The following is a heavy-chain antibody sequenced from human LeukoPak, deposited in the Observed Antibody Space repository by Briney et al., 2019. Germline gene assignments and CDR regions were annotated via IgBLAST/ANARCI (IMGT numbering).Heavy chain of an antibody. CDR2: INHSGST. V-gene: IGHV4-34*01. CDR3: ARGADYYDSSGYLD. CDR1: GGSFSGYY. Sequence: SETLSLTCAVYGGSFSGYYWNWIRQPPGKGLEWIGEINHSGSTNYNPSLKSRVTISVDTSKNQFSLKLSSVTAADTAVYYCARGADYYDSSGYLDWGQGTLVTVSS. D-gene: IGHD3-22*01. J-gene: IGHJ4*02.